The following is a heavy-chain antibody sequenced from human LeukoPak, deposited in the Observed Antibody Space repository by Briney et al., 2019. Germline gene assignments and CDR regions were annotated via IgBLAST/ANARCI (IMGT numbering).Heavy chain of an antibody. J-gene: IGHJ4*02. CDR3: AKSDDIVGALDY. Sequence: PSQTLSLTCTVSGGSISSGAYYWSWIRQHPGQGLEWIGYIDYRGGTYYNPSLKSRVTMSLDTSENQFSLKLSSVTAADTAVYYCAKSDDIVGALDYWGQGTLVTVSS. CDR2: IDYRGGT. V-gene: IGHV4-31*03. CDR1: GGSISSGAYY. D-gene: IGHD1-26*01.